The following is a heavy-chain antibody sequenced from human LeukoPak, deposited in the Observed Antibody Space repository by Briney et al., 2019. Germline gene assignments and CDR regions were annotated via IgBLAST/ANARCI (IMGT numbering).Heavy chain of an antibody. CDR2: ISAYNGNT. V-gene: IGHV1-18*01. CDR1: GYTFTSYG. J-gene: IGHJ6*02. Sequence: GASVKVSCKASGYTFTSYGISSVRQAPGQGLEWMGWISAYNGNTNYAQKLQGRVTMTTDTSTSTAYMELRSLRSDDTAVYYCARNVVPNLYEYYYYGMDVWGQGTTVTVSS. D-gene: IGHD2-2*01. CDR3: ARNVVPNLYEYYYYGMDV.